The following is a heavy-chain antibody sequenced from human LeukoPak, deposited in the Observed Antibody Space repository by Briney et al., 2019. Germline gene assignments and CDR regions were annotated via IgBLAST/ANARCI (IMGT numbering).Heavy chain of an antibody. CDR3: ASMRYCSGGSCYSSLGRGIDY. V-gene: IGHV3-23*01. CDR1: GFTFSSYA. D-gene: IGHD2-15*01. CDR2: ISGSGGST. Sequence: GGSLRLSCAASGFTFSSYAMSWVRQAPGKGLEWVSAISGSGGSTYYADSVKGRFTISRDNSKNTLYLQMNSLRAEDTAVYYYASMRYCSGGSCYSSLGRGIDYWGQGTLVTVSS. J-gene: IGHJ4*02.